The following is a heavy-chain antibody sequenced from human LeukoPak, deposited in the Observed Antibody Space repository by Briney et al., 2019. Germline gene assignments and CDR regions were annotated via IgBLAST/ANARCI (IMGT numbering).Heavy chain of an antibody. Sequence: SETLSLTCTISGGSISSSSYYWGWIRQPPGKGLEWIGNIYYSGSTYYSPSLKSRVTISVDTSKNQFSLKLSSVTAADTAVYYCARPVPSRLGWFDPWGQGTLVTVSS. CDR3: ARPVPSRLGWFDP. CDR1: GGSISSSSYY. J-gene: IGHJ5*02. CDR2: IYYSGST. D-gene: IGHD1-1*01. V-gene: IGHV4-39*01.